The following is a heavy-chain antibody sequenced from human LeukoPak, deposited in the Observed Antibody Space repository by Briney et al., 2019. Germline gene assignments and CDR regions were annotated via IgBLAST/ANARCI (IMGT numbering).Heavy chain of an antibody. CDR2: IIPIFGTA. CDR3: ARSGALAAMVKYYYYYMDV. Sequence: SVRVSCKASGGTFSSYAISWVRQAPGQGLEWMGGIIPIFGTANYAQKFQGRVTITADESTSTAYMELSSLRSEDAAVYYCARSGALAAMVKYYYYYMDVWGKGTTVTVSS. J-gene: IGHJ6*03. D-gene: IGHD5-18*01. V-gene: IGHV1-69*13. CDR1: GGTFSSYA.